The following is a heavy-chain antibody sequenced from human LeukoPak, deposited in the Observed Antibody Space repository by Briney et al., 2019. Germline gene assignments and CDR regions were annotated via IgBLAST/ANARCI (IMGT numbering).Heavy chain of an antibody. D-gene: IGHD4-17*01. CDR3: ARLASRWGDYDYYYYGMDV. V-gene: IGHV4-34*01. Sequence: SETLSLTCAVYGGSFSGYCWSWIRQPPGKGLEWIGEINHSGSTNYNPSLKSRVTISVDTSKNQFSLKLSSVTAADTAVYYCARLASRWGDYDYYYYGMDVWGQGTTVTVSS. CDR2: INHSGST. J-gene: IGHJ6*02. CDR1: GGSFSGYC.